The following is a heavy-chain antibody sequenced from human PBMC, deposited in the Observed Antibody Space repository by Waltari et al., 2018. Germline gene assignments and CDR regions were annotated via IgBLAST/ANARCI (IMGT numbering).Heavy chain of an antibody. D-gene: IGHD5-12*01. CDR3: ARHWKKSGYRFDP. J-gene: IGHJ5*02. CDR2: IYYSGST. V-gene: IGHV4-39*01. CDR1: GGSISSSSYY. Sequence: QLQLQESGPGLVKPSETLSLTCTVSGGSISSSSYYWGWIRQSPGNGLEWIGSIYYSGSTYYNPTLKSRVTIAGDTSKNQFSLKLSSVTAADTAVYYCARHWKKSGYRFDPWGQGTLVTVSS.